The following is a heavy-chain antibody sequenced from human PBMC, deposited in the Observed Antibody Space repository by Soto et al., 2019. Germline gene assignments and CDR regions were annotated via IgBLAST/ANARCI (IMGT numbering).Heavy chain of an antibody. CDR3: ASLNKGSSGDGRIDV. CDR2: IMPLYAKP. CDR1: GGTFNTYT. V-gene: IGHV1-69*01. Sequence: QVQLVQSGAEVKKPGSSVKVSCKASGGTFNTYTISWVRQVPGQGLEWMGGIMPLYAKPTYAQPFLGRLTIAADEHTSTVDMELSSLRSEDTALYYCASLNKGSSGDGRIDVWGRGTAVSVSS. J-gene: IGHJ6*02. D-gene: IGHD1-26*01.